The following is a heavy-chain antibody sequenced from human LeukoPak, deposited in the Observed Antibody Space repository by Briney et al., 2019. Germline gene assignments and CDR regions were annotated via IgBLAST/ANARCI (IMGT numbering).Heavy chain of an antibody. CDR2: INHSGST. J-gene: IGHJ4*02. CDR3: ARGYSSSSAGGFDY. V-gene: IGHV4-34*01. Sequence: SETLSLTCAVCGGSFSGYYWSWIRQPPGKGLEWIGEINHSGSTNYNPSLKSRVTISVDTSKNQFSLKLSSVTAADTAVYYCARGYSSSSAGGFDYWGQGTLVTVSS. D-gene: IGHD6-6*01. CDR1: GGSFSGYY.